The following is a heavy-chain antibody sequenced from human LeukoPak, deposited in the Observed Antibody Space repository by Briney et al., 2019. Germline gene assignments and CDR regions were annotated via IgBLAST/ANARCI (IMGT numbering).Heavy chain of an antibody. D-gene: IGHD3-9*01. CDR2: IYSGGST. J-gene: IGHJ4*02. Sequence: GGSLRLSCAASGFTVNSNYMSWVRQAPGKGLEWVSVIYSGGSTYYADSVKGRFTISRDNSKNTLYLRMNSLRAEDTAVYYCARGTGLTGDSYALLDYWGQGNLVTVSS. V-gene: IGHV3-53*01. CDR3: ARGTGLTGDSYALLDY. CDR1: GFTVNSNY.